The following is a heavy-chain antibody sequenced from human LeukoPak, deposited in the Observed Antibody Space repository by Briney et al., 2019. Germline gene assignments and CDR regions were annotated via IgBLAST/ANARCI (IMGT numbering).Heavy chain of an antibody. Sequence: PSETLSLTCAVYGGSFSGYYWSWVRQPPGKGLEGIGEINHSESTHYNPSLKSRVTISIDTSKNQLSLKLSSVTAADTAMYYCARAYSSSGLFHYWGQGTLVAVSS. V-gene: IGHV4-34*01. CDR3: ARAYSSSGLFHY. CDR1: GGSFSGYY. D-gene: IGHD6-6*01. CDR2: INHSEST. J-gene: IGHJ4*02.